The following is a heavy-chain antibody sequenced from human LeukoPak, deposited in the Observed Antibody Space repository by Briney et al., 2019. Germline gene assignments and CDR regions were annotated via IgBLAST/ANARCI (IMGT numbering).Heavy chain of an antibody. CDR2: IRSKAYGGTT. CDR1: GFTFGDYA. V-gene: IGHV3-49*04. Sequence: GESLRLSCTASGFTFGDYAMTWVRQAPGQGLEWVGFIRSKAYGGTTDFAASVKGRFIISRDDSKSIAYLQMNSLKTEDTAVYYCTAYDPSDYYGMDVWGQGTTVTVS. D-gene: IGHD5-12*01. J-gene: IGHJ6*02. CDR3: TAYDPSDYYGMDV.